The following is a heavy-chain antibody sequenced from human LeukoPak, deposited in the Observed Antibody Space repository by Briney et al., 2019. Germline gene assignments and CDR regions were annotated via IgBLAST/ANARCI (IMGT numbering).Heavy chain of an antibody. J-gene: IGHJ4*02. D-gene: IGHD7-27*01. CDR3: EKGASAGNWGSGGGYFDY. Sequence: GGALRLSCAASGFTLSSYAMSWVRPAPGKGLEWVSAISGSGGSTYHADPVKGRFTISRDNSKNTLYLQMDSLSAADAAVYHCEKGASAGNWGSGGGYFDYWGQGTLVTVSS. CDR1: GFTLSSYA. CDR2: ISGSGGST. V-gene: IGHV3-23*01.